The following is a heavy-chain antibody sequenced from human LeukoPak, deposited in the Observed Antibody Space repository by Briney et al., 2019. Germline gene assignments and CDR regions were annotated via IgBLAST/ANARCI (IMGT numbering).Heavy chain of an antibody. J-gene: IGHJ5*02. D-gene: IGHD2-15*01. CDR2: IYYSGST. CDR1: GGSISNYY. CDR3: ARAECRRFDP. V-gene: IGHV4-59*01. Sequence: SETLSLTCTVSGGSISNYYWSWIRQPPGKGLEWIGYIYYSGSTNYNPSLKSRVTISVDTSKNQFSLELSSVTAADTAVYYCARAECRRFDPWGQGTLVTVSS.